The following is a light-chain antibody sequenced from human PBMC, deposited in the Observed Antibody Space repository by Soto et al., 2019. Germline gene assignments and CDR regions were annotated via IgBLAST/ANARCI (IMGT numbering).Light chain of an antibody. J-gene: IGKJ3*01. Sequence: DIQMTQSPSSLSASVGDRVTITCRASQSISSYLNWYQQKPGKAPKLLIYAASSLQSGVPSRFSGSGSGTDFTLTISRLEPEDFAVYYCQHYGNTPPSVTFGPGTKVD. V-gene: IGKV1-39*01. CDR3: QHYGNTPPSVT. CDR2: AAS. CDR1: QSISSY.